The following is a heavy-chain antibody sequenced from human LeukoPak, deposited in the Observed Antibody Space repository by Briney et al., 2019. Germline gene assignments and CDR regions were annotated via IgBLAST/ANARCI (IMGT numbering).Heavy chain of an antibody. V-gene: IGHV1-2*02. CDR2: INPNSGGT. CDR3: ARDFWVRGQEIGMDV. CDR1: GYTFTGYY. D-gene: IGHD3-10*01. J-gene: IGHJ6*02. Sequence: WASAKVSCKASGYTFTGYYMHWVRQAPGQGLEWMGWINPNSGGTNYAQKFQGRVTMTRDTSISTAYMELSRLRSDDTAVYYCARDFWVRGQEIGMDVWGQGTTVTVSS.